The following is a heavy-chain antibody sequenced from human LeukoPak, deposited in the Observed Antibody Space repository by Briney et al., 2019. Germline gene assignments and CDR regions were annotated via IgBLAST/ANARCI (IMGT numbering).Heavy chain of an antibody. D-gene: IGHD3-16*02. Sequence: SVKVSCKASGGTFSSYAISWVRQAPGQGLEWMGGIIPIFGTANYAQRFQGRVTITADESTSTAYMELSSLRSEDTAVYYCAIRGADYVWGSYRSGSFDYWGQGTLVTVSS. CDR3: AIRGADYVWGSYRSGSFDY. CDR2: IIPIFGTA. CDR1: GGTFSSYA. V-gene: IGHV1-69*01. J-gene: IGHJ4*02.